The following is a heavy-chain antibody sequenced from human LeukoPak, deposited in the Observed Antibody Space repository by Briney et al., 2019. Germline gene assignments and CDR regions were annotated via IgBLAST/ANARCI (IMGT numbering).Heavy chain of an antibody. D-gene: IGHD6-6*01. CDR2: ITPNTGDP. V-gene: IGHV7-4-1*02. CDR3: AVSPGIADRRGYYFDY. J-gene: IGHJ4*02. Sequence: GASVKVSCKASGDTFTTYAIHWVRQAPGQGLEWMGWITPNTGDPTYAQGFTGRFVFSLDTSVSTAYLQISSLKAEDTAVYYCAVSPGIADRRGYYFDYWGQGTLVTVSS. CDR1: GDTFTTYA.